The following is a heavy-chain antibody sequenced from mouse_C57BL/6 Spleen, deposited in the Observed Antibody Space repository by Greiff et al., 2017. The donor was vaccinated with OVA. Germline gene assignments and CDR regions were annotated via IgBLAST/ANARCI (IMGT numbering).Heavy chain of an antibody. CDR3: ARGGYYDYDDY. V-gene: IGHV1-80*01. D-gene: IGHD2-4*01. J-gene: IGHJ2*01. Sequence: VQLQQSGAELVKPGASVKISCKASGYAFSSYRMNWVKQRPGKGLEWIGQIYPGDGDTNYHGQFKGKATLTADKSSSTAYMQLSSLTSEDSAVYFCARGGYYDYDDYWGQGTTLTVSS. CDR1: GYAFSSYR. CDR2: IYPGDGDT.